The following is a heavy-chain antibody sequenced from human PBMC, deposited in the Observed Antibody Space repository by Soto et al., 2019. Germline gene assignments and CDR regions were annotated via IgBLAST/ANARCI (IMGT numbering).Heavy chain of an antibody. J-gene: IGHJ4*02. Sequence: QITLKESGPTLVKPTQTLTLTCNFSGFSLSTSEVGVGWIRQPPGKALEWLALIYWDDDKRYSPSLKSRLTITKDTSKNQVVLTMTNMDPVDTATYYCVHIRYGSGLFDYWGQGTLVTVSS. CDR3: VHIRYGSGLFDY. CDR2: IYWDDDK. D-gene: IGHD3-10*01. CDR1: GFSLSTSEVG. V-gene: IGHV2-5*02.